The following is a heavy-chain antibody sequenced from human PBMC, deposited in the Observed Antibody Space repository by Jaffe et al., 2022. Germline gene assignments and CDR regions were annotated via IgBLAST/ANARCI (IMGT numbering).Heavy chain of an antibody. CDR1: AYIFSNYW. CDR3: AVCSYRGDGNCRWFDP. Sequence: EVQLVQSGAEVKRPGESLKISCEGSAYIFSNYWIGWVRQMPGRGLDWMGLIYPGDSDTRYNPSFQGQVTISADKSRSTAYLQWSSLRVSDTAMYYCAVCSYRGDGNCRWFDPWGQGTLVTVSS. J-gene: IGHJ5*02. CDR2: IYPGDSDT. V-gene: IGHV5-51*03. D-gene: IGHD2-21*01.